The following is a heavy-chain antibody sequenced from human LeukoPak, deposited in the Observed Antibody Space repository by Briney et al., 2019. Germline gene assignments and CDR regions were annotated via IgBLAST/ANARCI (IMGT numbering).Heavy chain of an antibody. J-gene: IGHJ4*02. V-gene: IGHV3-30*02. Sequence: GRSLRLSCAPSGFTFSSYGMHWVRQAPGKGLEWVAFIRFDGNNKYYADSVKGRFTISRDNSKNTLYLQMTSLRAEDTAVYYCARGGYYNILTGFRSRILGFDYWGQGTLVTVSS. CDR2: IRFDGNNK. CDR1: GFTFSSYG. D-gene: IGHD3-9*01. CDR3: ARGGYYNILTGFRSRILGFDY.